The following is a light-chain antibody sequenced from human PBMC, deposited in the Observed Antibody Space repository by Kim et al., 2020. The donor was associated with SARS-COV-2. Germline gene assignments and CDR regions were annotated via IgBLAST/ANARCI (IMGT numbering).Light chain of an antibody. J-gene: IGLJ3*02. V-gene: IGLV1-44*01. CDR1: SSNIGTNT. Sequence: RVTISCSGSSSNIGTNTVSWYQQLPGTAPKLLIHSNDQRPSGVPDRFSGSKSGTSASLAISGLQSEDDADYYCATWDDSLNGFWVFGGGTRLTVL. CDR3: ATWDDSLNGFWV. CDR2: SND.